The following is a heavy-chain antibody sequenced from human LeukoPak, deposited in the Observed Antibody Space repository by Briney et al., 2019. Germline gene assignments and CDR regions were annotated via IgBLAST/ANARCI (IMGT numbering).Heavy chain of an antibody. Sequence: SETLSLTCTVSGGSINSYYWSWIRQPPGKGLEWIGEINHSGSTNYNPSLKSRVTISVDTSKNQFSLKLSSVTAADTAVYYCARGPSMRTLRPKRYFDYWGQGTLVTVSS. D-gene: IGHD2-8*01. CDR3: ARGPSMRTLRPKRYFDY. CDR2: INHSGST. V-gene: IGHV4-34*01. J-gene: IGHJ4*02. CDR1: GGSINSYY.